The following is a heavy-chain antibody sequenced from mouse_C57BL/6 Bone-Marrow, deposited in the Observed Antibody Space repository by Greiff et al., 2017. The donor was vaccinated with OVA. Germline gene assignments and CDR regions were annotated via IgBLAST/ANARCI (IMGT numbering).Heavy chain of an antibody. Sequence: QVQLQQSGAELAKPGASLKLSCKASGYTFTSYGISWVKQRTGQGLEWIGEIYPRSGNTYYNEKFKGKATLTADKSSSTAYMELRSLTSEDSAVYFCATYYSKRGGGYWGQGTTLTVSS. J-gene: IGHJ2*01. CDR1: GYTFTSYG. CDR3: ATYYSKRGGGY. D-gene: IGHD2-5*01. CDR2: IYPRSGNT. V-gene: IGHV1-81*01.